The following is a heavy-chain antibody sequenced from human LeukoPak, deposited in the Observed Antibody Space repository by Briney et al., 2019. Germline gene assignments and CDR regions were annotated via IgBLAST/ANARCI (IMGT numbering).Heavy chain of an antibody. V-gene: IGHV3-11*06. Sequence: GGSLRLSCAASGFTFSDYYMSWISQAPGKGLEWVSYISSSSSYTNYADSVRGRFTISRDNAKNSLYLQMNSLRAEDTAVYYCASGRYSNYLDYWSQGTLVTVSS. CDR2: ISSSSSYT. CDR1: GFTFSDYY. D-gene: IGHD4-11*01. J-gene: IGHJ4*02. CDR3: ASGRYSNYLDY.